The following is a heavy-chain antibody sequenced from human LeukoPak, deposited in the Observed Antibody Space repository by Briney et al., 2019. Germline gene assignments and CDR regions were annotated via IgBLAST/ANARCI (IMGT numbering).Heavy chain of an antibody. D-gene: IGHD3-16*02. V-gene: IGHV3-33*01. CDR2: IWYDGSNK. Sequence: GTSLRLSCAASGFTFSSYGMHWVRQAPGKELEWVAVIWYDGSNKYYAGSVKGRFTISRDNSKNTLYLQMNSLRAEDTAVYYCATAHYVWGSYRYTEDYWGQGTLVTVSS. J-gene: IGHJ4*02. CDR1: GFTFSSYG. CDR3: ATAHYVWGSYRYTEDY.